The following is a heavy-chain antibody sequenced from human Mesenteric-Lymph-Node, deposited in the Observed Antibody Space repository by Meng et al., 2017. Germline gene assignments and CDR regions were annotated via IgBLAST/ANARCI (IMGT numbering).Heavy chain of an antibody. J-gene: IGHJ4*02. V-gene: IGHV3-23*01. Sequence: GESLKISCVASGFTFSTSAMGWVRQAPGKGLEWVSGISDSGDATYYADSVKGRFTISRDKSKNAVYLQMNSLRAEDTALSYCAKDRNSRVLPTGEVDYWGQGTLVTVSS. D-gene: IGHD2/OR15-2a*01. CDR2: ISDSGDAT. CDR3: AKDRNSRVLPTGEVDY. CDR1: GFTFSTSA.